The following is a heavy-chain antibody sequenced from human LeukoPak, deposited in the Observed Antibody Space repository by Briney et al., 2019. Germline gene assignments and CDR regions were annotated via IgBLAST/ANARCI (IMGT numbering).Heavy chain of an antibody. J-gene: IGHJ4*02. D-gene: IGHD5-18*01. CDR3: AKGGDIPKVINDY. V-gene: IGHV3-30-3*01. CDR2: ISYDVGSNT. Sequence: PGGSLRLSCAASGFTFSKYPMHWVRQAPGKGLEWVAVISYDVGSNTYYADSVKGRFTISRDNSKNTLYLQMNSLRDEDTAVYYCAKGGDIPKVINDYWGQGTLVTVSS. CDR1: GFTFSKYP.